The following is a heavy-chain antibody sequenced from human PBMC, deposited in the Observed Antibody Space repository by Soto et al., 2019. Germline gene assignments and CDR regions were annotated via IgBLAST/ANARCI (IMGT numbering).Heavy chain of an antibody. Sequence: QVQLQESGPGLVKPSQTLSLTCPVPGGSISSGDYYWSWIRQPQGKGLEWIGYIYISGSTYYNPSLKSRVTISVDTSKNQFSLKLSSVTAADTAVYYCARGEGQYCSGGSCYSYYYYGMDVWGQGTTVTVSS. J-gene: IGHJ6*02. CDR1: GGSISSGDYY. V-gene: IGHV4-30-4*01. CDR2: IYISGST. D-gene: IGHD2-15*01. CDR3: ARGEGQYCSGGSCYSYYYYGMDV.